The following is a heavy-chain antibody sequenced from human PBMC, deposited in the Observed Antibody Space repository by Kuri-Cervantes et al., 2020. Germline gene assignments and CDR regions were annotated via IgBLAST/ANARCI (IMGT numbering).Heavy chain of an antibody. Sequence: GGSLRLSCAASGFIFKNYGFHWVRQAPGKGLEWVAVIWHDGSKTDYGDFVKGRFTISRDNSKNTLYLQMNSLRAEDTAVYYCARASSSSRYYYYGMDVWGQGTTVTVSS. V-gene: IGHV3-33*01. D-gene: IGHD6-6*01. CDR3: ARASSSSRYYYYGMDV. CDR2: IWHDGSKT. CDR1: GFIFKNYG. J-gene: IGHJ6*02.